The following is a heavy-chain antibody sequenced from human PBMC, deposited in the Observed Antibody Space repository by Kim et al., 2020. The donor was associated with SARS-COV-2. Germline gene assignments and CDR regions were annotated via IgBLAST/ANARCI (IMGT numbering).Heavy chain of an antibody. Sequence: GGSLRLSCAASGFTFSNYVMSWVRQAPGKGLEWVSAISGSGVGTYYADSVKGRFTISRDNSKNTLYLQMNSLRTEDTAVYYCAKSRGEALVSYNFWGQGTLWTVSP. CDR1: GFTFSNYV. D-gene: IGHD3-10*01. V-gene: IGHV3-23*01. J-gene: IGHJ4*02. CDR2: ISGSGVGT. CDR3: AKSRGEALVSYNF.